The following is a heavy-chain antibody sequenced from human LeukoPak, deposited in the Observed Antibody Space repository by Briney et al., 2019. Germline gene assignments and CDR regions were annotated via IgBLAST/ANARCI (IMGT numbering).Heavy chain of an antibody. CDR3: ARPAPRYYMDV. J-gene: IGHJ6*03. V-gene: IGHV3-21*01. CDR2: ISSSSSYI. Sequence: GGSLRLSCAASGFTFSSYSMNWVRQAPGKGLEWVSSISSSSSYIYYADSVKGRFTISRDNAKNSLYLQMNSLRAEDTAVYYCARPAPRYYMDVWGKGTTVTVSS. D-gene: IGHD2-2*01. CDR1: GFTFSSYS.